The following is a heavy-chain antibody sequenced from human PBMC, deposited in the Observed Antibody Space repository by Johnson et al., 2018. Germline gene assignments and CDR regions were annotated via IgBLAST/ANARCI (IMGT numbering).Heavy chain of an antibody. CDR3: VRDRRGE. V-gene: IGHV3-74*02. Sequence: VQLVESGGGSVQPGGSLRLSCAASGFTFNAYWMHWVRQVPGKGPVWVSRINSDGSSPVYADFGKGRFTISRDNAKRTLYLQMRSLRVEDTAVYHSVRDRRGEWGQGTLVTVSS. D-gene: IGHD3-16*01. CDR1: GFTFNAYW. CDR2: INSDGSSP. J-gene: IGHJ4*02.